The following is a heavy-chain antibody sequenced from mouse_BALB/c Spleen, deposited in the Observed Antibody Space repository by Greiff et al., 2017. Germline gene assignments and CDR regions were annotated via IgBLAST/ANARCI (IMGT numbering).Heavy chain of an antibody. D-gene: IGHD4-1*01. Sequence: EVHLVESGGGLVKLGGSLKLSCAASGFTFSSYYMSWVRQTPEKRLELVAAINSNGGSTYYPDTVKGRFTISRDNAKNTLYLQMSSLKSEDTALYYCARPNWDGYFDVWGAGTTVTVSS. CDR3: ARPNWDGYFDV. CDR2: INSNGGST. J-gene: IGHJ1*01. V-gene: IGHV5-6-2*01. CDR1: GFTFSSYY.